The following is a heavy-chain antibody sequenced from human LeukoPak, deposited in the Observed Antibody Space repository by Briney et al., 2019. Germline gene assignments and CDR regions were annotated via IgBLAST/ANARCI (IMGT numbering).Heavy chain of an antibody. CDR3: ARDATGTIDY. CDR2: IYYSGST. J-gene: IGHJ4*02. Sequence: SETLSLTCTVSGGSISSYYWSWIRQPPGKGLEWIGYIYYSGSTNYNPSLKSRVTISVDTSKNQFSLKLSSVTAADTAVYYRARDATGTIDYWGQGTLVTVSS. D-gene: IGHD1-1*01. V-gene: IGHV4-59*01. CDR1: GGSISSYY.